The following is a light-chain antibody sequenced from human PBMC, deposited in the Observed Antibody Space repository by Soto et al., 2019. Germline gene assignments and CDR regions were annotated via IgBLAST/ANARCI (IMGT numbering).Light chain of an antibody. CDR3: QQGYSPSWT. V-gene: IGKV1-39*01. CDR1: PSISSD. Sequence: DIQMTQCPSSLSASVGDRVTITCRASPSISSDLHWYQQKPGQAPKLLIYAASNLESGVPSRFSASGTGTDFTLTLNSLQPKDFATYYCQQGYSPSWTFGQGTKVEIK. CDR2: AAS. J-gene: IGKJ1*01.